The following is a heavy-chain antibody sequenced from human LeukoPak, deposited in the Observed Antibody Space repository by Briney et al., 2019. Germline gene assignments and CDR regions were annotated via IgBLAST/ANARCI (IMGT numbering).Heavy chain of an antibody. V-gene: IGHV4-39*01. CDR1: GGPISSGSYY. Sequence: ETLCVTCTVSGGPISSGSYYWGWIRQPPGKGLEWIGNIFYSGTTYYNPSLQSRVTISVDTSKNQFSLKLSSVTAADTAVYYCARLSVTAFDHWGQGTLVTVSS. CDR2: IFYSGTT. D-gene: IGHD2-21*02. CDR3: ARLSVTAFDH. J-gene: IGHJ4*02.